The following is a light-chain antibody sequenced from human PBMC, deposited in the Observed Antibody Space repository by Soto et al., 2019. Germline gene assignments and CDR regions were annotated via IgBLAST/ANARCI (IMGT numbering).Light chain of an antibody. Sequence: DIVMTQSPDSLAVSLGERATLTCRSSHSIFYTPNNKNYLAWYQQKPGQPPKLLIYWASTRESGVPDRFSGSGSVTDFTLTNSGLQAEDVAVYYCQQYYTNPLTFGGGTKVEI. CDR1: HSIFYTPNNKNY. J-gene: IGKJ4*01. CDR3: QQYYTNPLT. V-gene: IGKV4-1*01. CDR2: WAS.